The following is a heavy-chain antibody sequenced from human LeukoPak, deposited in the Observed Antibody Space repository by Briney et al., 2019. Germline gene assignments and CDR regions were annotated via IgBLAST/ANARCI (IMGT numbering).Heavy chain of an antibody. CDR3: AGGYCSGGSCYSIY. CDR1: GFTFSSYS. D-gene: IGHD2-15*01. Sequence: PGGSLRLSCAASGFTFSSYSMNWVRQAPGKGPEWVSSICSSSSYIYYADSVKGRFTISRDNAKNSLYLQMNSLRAEDTAVYYCAGGYCSGGSCYSIYWGQGTLVTVSS. CDR2: ICSSSSYI. J-gene: IGHJ4*02. V-gene: IGHV3-21*01.